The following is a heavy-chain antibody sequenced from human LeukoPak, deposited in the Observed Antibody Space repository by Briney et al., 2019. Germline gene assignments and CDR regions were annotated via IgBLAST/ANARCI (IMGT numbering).Heavy chain of an antibody. CDR1: GGSISSYY. Sequence: SETQSLTCTVAGGSISSYYWSWIRQPPGKGLEWIGYIYYSGSTNYNPSLKSRVTISVDTSKNQFSLKLSSVTAADTAVYYCARRMNSGYDLDAFDIWGQGTMVTVSS. J-gene: IGHJ3*02. V-gene: IGHV4-59*08. CDR2: IYYSGST. D-gene: IGHD5-12*01. CDR3: ARRMNSGYDLDAFDI.